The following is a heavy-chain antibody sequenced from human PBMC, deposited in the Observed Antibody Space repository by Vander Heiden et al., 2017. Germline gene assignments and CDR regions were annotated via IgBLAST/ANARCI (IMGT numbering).Heavy chain of an antibody. Sequence: EVQLVESGEDLVQPGGSVRLSCAASGFTFSNYGMSWVRQGPGKGLEWVANINQDGSVEYYVDSVKGRFTISRDNSKNSVYLQMNSLRAEDTAVYYCARKYYYDSTGYQYFFDYLGQGTLVTVSS. CDR1: GFTFSNYG. V-gene: IGHV3-7*01. J-gene: IGHJ4*02. D-gene: IGHD3-22*01. CDR2: INQDGSVE. CDR3: ARKYYYDSTGYQYFFDY.